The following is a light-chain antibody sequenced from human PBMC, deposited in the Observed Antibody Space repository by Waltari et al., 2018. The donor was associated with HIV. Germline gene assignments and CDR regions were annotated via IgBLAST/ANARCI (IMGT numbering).Light chain of an antibody. CDR1: SSNVRTNG. V-gene: IGLV1-51*01. J-gene: IGLJ2*01. CDR3: GTWDDKLGGGI. CDR2: DRN. Sequence: QSVLTQPPSVSAAPGQKVTSPCPGRSSNVRTNGFSWYQQRPGKSPTLLIYDRNNRFPGVPDRFSASQSGTSATLGISGLQTGDEANYYCGTWDDKLGGGIFGGGTKLTVL.